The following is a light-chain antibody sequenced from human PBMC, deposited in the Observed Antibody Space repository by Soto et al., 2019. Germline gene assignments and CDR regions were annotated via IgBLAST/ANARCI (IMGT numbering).Light chain of an antibody. CDR2: KAS. CDR3: QQYNSYLFT. V-gene: IGKV1-5*03. Sequence: DIQMTQSPSTLSASVGDRVTITCRASQSNSSWLAWYQQKPGKAPKLLIYKASSLESGVPSRFSGSGSGTEFTLTISSLQPDDFATYYCQQYNSYLFTFGPGTKVDIK. CDR1: QSNSSW. J-gene: IGKJ3*01.